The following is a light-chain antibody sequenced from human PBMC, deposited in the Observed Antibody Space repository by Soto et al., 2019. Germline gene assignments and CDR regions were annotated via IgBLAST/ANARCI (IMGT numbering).Light chain of an antibody. CDR2: STS. V-gene: IGKV3-20*01. Sequence: EIVVTQSPGTLSLSPGERATLSCRASQSVTNNFFAWYQQKPGQAPRLLIYSTSFRATGIPDRFSGSGSGTDFTLTISRLEPEDFAVYYCQQYGSSPWTFGQGTKVEVK. CDR3: QQYGSSPWT. CDR1: QSVTNNF. J-gene: IGKJ1*01.